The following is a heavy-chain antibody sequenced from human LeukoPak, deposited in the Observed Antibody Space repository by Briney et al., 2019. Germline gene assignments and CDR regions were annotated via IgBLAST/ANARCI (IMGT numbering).Heavy chain of an antibody. CDR3: AKGGGWGSSDYYADPTDFDY. V-gene: IGHV3-30*18. CDR2: ISYDGSNK. Sequence: GGSLRLSCAASGFTFSSYGMHWVRQAPGKGLEWVAVISYDGSNKYYADSVKGRFTISRDNSKNTLYLQMNSLRAEDTAVYYCAKGGGWGSSDYYADPTDFDYWGQGTLVIVSS. J-gene: IGHJ4*02. CDR1: GFTFSSYG. D-gene: IGHD3-22*01.